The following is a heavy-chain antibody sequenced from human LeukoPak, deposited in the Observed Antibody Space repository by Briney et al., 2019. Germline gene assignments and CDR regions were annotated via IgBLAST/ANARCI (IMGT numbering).Heavy chain of an antibody. CDR2: INHSGST. V-gene: IGHV4-34*01. CDR1: GGSFSGYY. D-gene: IGHD6-13*01. Sequence: SETLSLTCAVYGGSFSGYYWSWIRQPPGKGLEWIGEINHSGSTNYNPSLKSRVTISVDTSKNQFSLKLSSVTAADTAVYYCARGLGIAESYYYYMDVWGNGTTVTVSS. CDR3: ARGLGIAESYYYYMDV. J-gene: IGHJ6*03.